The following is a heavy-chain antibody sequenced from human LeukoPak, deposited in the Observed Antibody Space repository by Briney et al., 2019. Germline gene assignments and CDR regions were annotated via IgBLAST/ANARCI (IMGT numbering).Heavy chain of an antibody. D-gene: IGHD3-22*01. CDR1: GASISSYY. J-gene: IGHJ6*03. Sequence: SETLSLTCTVSGASISSYYWSWFRRPPGKGLEWIAYIFPSGSINFNPSLKSRVSISVDGSKNNFSLDLSSVTAADTAVYYSARRRDETATAAGYYHMDVWGKGTTVTVSS. CDR3: ARRRDETATAAGYYHMDV. V-gene: IGHV4-4*09. CDR2: IFPSGSI.